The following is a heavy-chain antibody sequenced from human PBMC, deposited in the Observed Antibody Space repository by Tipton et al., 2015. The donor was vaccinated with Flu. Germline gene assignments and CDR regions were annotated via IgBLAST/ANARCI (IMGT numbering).Heavy chain of an antibody. Sequence: LRLSCAVSGDSIRNDYYWGWCRQLPGKGLGWIGTVFRTGSTIYNPSPKSRVTLSIDTSKNQFSLKMKSVTATDMAVYYCARRDYSNYVSDPKSWFGPGGQGSPVVVSS. CDR1: GDSIRNDYY. CDR2: VFRTGST. V-gene: IGHV4-38-2*01. J-gene: IGHJ5*02. CDR3: ARRDYSNYVSDPKSWFGP. D-gene: IGHD4-11*01.